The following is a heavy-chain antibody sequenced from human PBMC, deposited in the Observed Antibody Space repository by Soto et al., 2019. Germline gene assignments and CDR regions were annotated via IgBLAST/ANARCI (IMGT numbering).Heavy chain of an antibody. CDR3: ARDRGSGSYYLGPYYFDY. J-gene: IGHJ4*02. V-gene: IGHV1-18*01. CDR2: ITPYTGNT. CDR1: GYTCSNSG. Sequence: GASVKVSCKASGYTCSNSGFSWVRQAPGQGLEWMGWITPYTGNTEFQQNFQGRVTMTTNRSTSTAYMDLKSLTSDDTAVYYCARDRGSGSYYLGPYYFDYWGQGTLVTVSS. D-gene: IGHD1-26*01.